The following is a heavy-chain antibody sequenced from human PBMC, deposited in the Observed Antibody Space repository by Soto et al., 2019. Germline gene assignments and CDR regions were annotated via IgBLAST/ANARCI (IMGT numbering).Heavy chain of an antibody. Sequence: PGGSLRLSCAASGFTFSSYGMHWVRQAPGKGLEWVAVIWYGGSNKYYADSVKGRFTISRDNSKNTLYLQMNSLRAEDTAVYYCARDILELPNYYYYGMDVWGQGTTVTVSS. CDR2: IWYGGSNK. J-gene: IGHJ6*02. CDR3: ARDILELPNYYYYGMDV. CDR1: GFTFSSYG. D-gene: IGHD1-26*01. V-gene: IGHV3-33*01.